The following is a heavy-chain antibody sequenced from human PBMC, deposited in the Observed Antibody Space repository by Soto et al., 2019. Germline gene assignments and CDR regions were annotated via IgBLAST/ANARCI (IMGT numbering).Heavy chain of an antibody. CDR2: FDPEDGET. V-gene: IGHV1-24*01. CDR3: ATDPLIAGAGPGGLRIGY. J-gene: IGHJ4*02. Sequence: GASVKVSWKVSGYTLTELSMHWVRQAPGKGLGWMGGFDPEDGETIYAQKFQGRVTMTEDTSTDTAYMELSSLRSEDTAVYYCATDPLIAGAGPGGLRIGYWCESTLVSVSS. D-gene: IGHD6-19*01. CDR1: GYTLTELS.